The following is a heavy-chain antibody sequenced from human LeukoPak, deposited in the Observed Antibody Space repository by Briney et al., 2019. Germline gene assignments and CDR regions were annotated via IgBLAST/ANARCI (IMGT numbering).Heavy chain of an antibody. V-gene: IGHV1-58*02. J-gene: IGHJ3*02. CDR1: GFTFTISA. Sequence: GTSVKVSCKASGFTFTISAMQWVRQARGQRLEWIGWIVVGSGNTNYAQKFQERVTITRDMSTSTAYMELSSLRSEDTAVYYCAASYYDFWSGYPDAFDIWGQGTMVTVSS. CDR3: AASYYDFWSGYPDAFDI. D-gene: IGHD3-3*01. CDR2: IVVGSGNT.